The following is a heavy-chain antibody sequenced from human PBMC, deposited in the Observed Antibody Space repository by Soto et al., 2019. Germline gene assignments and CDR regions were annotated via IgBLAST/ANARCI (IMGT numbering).Heavy chain of an antibody. CDR1: GFTFSSYW. D-gene: IGHD3-10*01. Sequence: HPGGSLRLSCAASGFTFSSYWMHWVRQVPGKGLLWVSRIDEYGSTINYADSVRGRFTISRDNARNTLYLEMNSLRAEDTALYYCTRDIGGKGAYWGPGTLVTV. CDR2: IDEYGSTI. J-gene: IGHJ4*02. V-gene: IGHV3-74*01. CDR3: TRDIGGKGAY.